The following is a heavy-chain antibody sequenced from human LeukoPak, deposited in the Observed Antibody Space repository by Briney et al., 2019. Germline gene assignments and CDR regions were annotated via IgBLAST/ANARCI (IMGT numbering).Heavy chain of an antibody. CDR3: AKDSTVLQLPHDAFDI. Sequence: GGSLRLSCAASGFTFSSYGMHWVRQAPGKGLEWVAVIWYDGSNKYYADSVKGRFTISRDNSRNTLYLQMNSLRAEDTAVYYCAKDSTVLQLPHDAFDIWGQGTMVTVSS. J-gene: IGHJ3*02. CDR1: GFTFSSYG. D-gene: IGHD2-2*01. V-gene: IGHV3-33*06. CDR2: IWYDGSNK.